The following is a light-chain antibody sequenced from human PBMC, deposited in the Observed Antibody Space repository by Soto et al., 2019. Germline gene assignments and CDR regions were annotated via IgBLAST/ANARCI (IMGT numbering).Light chain of an antibody. V-gene: IGLV2-23*01. CDR1: SNDVGSYDL. J-gene: IGLJ3*02. CDR2: EAN. Sequence: QSALTQPASVSGSPGQSINISCTGTSNDVGSYDLVSWDQLHPGKAPKLVIYEANKRPSGISNRFSGSKSGNTASLTISGLQAEDEAHYYCCSYARGMIWVFGGGTTLTVL. CDR3: CSYARGMIWV.